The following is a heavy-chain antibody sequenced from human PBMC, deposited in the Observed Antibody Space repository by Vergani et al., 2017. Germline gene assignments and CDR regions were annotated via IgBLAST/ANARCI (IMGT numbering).Heavy chain of an antibody. CDR1: GGSISSGSYY. CDR2: IYTSGST. V-gene: IGHV4-61*02. CDR3: ARGGAMSYYYAY. J-gene: IGHJ4*02. D-gene: IGHD3-10*01. Sequence: QLQLQESGSGLVKPSQTLSLTCTVSGGSISSGSYYWSWIRQPAGKGLEWIGRIYTSGSTNYNPSLKSRVTMSVDTSKNQFSLKLSSVTAADTAVYYCARGGAMSYYYAYWGQGTLVTVSS.